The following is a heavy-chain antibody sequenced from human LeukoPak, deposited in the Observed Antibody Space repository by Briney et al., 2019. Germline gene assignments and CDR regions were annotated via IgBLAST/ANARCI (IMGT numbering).Heavy chain of an antibody. D-gene: IGHD3-9*01. CDR1: GGSISSGDYY. CDR3: ARVPTGSYYFDY. J-gene: IGHJ4*02. CDR2: IYYSGST. V-gene: IGHV4-30-4*01. Sequence: SETLSLTCTVSGGSISSGDYYWSWIRQPPGKGLECIGYIYYSGSTYYNPSLKSRVTISVDTSKNQFSLKLSSVTAADTAVYYCARVPTGSYYFDYWGQGTLVTVSS.